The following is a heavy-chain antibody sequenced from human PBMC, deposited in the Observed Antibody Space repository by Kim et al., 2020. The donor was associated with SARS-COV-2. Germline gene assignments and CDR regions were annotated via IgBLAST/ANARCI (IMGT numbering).Heavy chain of an antibody. CDR1: GYTFKTYG. CDR3: GRDTRWYSSSWYVDN. J-gene: IGHJ4*02. V-gene: IGHV1-18*01. Sequence: ASVKVSCKASGYTFKTYGISWVRQAPGQGLEWMGWISADNGNTNYAQNLQGRVTMTTDTSTSTAYMELRSLRSDDTAVYYCGRDTRWYSSSWYVDNWGQGTLVTVSS. D-gene: IGHD6-13*01. CDR2: ISADNGNT.